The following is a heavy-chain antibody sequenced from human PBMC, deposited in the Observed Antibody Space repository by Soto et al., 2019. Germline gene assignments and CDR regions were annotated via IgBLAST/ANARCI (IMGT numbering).Heavy chain of an antibody. Sequence: QVQLVQSGAEVKKPGASVKVSCKASGYTFTSYGISWVRQAPGQGLEWMGWISAYNGNTNYAQKLQGRVTMTTDTSTSTVYVEQRSPRSDDTAVYYCARLGTVPAASFDYWGQGTLVTVSS. CDR2: ISAYNGNT. V-gene: IGHV1-18*01. D-gene: IGHD2-2*01. J-gene: IGHJ4*02. CDR1: GYTFTSYG. CDR3: ARLGTVPAASFDY.